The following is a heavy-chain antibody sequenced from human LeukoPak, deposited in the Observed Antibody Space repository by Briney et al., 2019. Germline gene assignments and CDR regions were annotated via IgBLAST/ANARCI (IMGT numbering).Heavy chain of an antibody. D-gene: IGHD3-10*01. J-gene: IGHJ5*02. CDR3: AKGVNYYDSGNTLRNWFDP. V-gene: IGHV3-9*01. CDR2: IIWNSDTI. Sequence: GGSLRLSCAASGFTFDDYAMHWVRQAPGKGLEWVSGIIWNSDTIGYADSVKGRFTVSRDNAKNSLYLQMNSLRAEDTALYYCAKGVNYYDSGNTLRNWFDPWGQGTLVTVSS. CDR1: GFTFDDYA.